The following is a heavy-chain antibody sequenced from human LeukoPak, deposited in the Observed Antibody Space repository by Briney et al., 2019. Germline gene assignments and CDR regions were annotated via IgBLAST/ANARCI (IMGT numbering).Heavy chain of an antibody. J-gene: IGHJ4*02. V-gene: IGHV4-34*01. Sequence: PSETLSLTCAVYGGSFSGYYWSWIRQPPGKGLEWIGEINHSGSTNYNPSLKSRVTISVDTSKNQFSLKLSSVTAADTAVYYCARVHYSGSYLYYFDYWGQGTLVTVSS. CDR3: ARVHYSGSYLYYFDY. D-gene: IGHD1-26*01. CDR1: GGSFSGYY. CDR2: INHSGST.